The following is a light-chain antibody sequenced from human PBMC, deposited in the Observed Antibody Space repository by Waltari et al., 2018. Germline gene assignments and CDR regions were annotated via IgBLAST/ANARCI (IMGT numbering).Light chain of an antibody. V-gene: IGKV1-5*03. CDR3: QQYHIYPIT. CDR1: QSISRW. Sequence: IQMTLSPSTLSPSVRDGVAITCRASQSISRWLAWYQQKPRKAPNLLIDPASNVESGIPSMFRGSGAGTEFTLTISSVQPDDLATYYCQQYHIYPITVGQGSRLEIK. CDR2: PAS. J-gene: IGKJ5*01.